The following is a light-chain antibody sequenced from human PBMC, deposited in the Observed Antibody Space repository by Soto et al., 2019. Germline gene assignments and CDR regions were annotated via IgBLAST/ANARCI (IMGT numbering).Light chain of an antibody. CDR3: SSYISSSTLDVV. CDR1: SSDGGGYNY. CDR2: DVS. V-gene: IGLV2-14*01. J-gene: IGLJ2*01. Sequence: QSALTQPASVSGSPGQSINISCTGTSSDGGGYNYVSWYQQHPGKAPKLMIYDVSNRPSGVSNRFSGSKSGNTASLTISGLQAEDEADYYCSSYISSSTLDVVFGGGTKLTVL.